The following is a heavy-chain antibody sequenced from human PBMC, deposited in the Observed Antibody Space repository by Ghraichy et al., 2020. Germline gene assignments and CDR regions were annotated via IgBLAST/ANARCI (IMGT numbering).Heavy chain of an antibody. V-gene: IGHV3-7*01. CDR3: ARDGLGYYGSGSYYNGYYFDY. CDR1: GFTFSSYW. J-gene: IGHJ4*02. Sequence: GGSLRLSCAASGFTFSSYWMSWVRQAPGKGLEWVANIKQDGSEKYYVDSVKGRFTISRDNAKNSLYLQMNSLRAEDTAVYYCARDGLGYYGSGSYYNGYYFDYWGQGTLVTVSS. D-gene: IGHD3-10*01. CDR2: IKQDGSEK.